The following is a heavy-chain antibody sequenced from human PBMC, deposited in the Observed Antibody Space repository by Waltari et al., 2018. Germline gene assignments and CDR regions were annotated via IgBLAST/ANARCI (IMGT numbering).Heavy chain of an antibody. D-gene: IGHD6-13*01. CDR2: IYYSGST. CDR3: ARASSSWGTSFDY. J-gene: IGHJ4*02. Sequence: QLQLQESGPGLVTPSETLSLTCTVSGGSISSSRYYWGWIRQPPGKGLEGIGSIYYSGSTYYNPSLKSRVTTSVDTSKNQFSLKLSSVTAADTAVYYCARASSSWGTSFDYWGQGTLVTVSS. CDR1: GGSISSSRYY. V-gene: IGHV4-39*07.